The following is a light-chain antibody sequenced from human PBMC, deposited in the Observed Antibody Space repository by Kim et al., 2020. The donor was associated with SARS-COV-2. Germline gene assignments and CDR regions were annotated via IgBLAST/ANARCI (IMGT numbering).Light chain of an antibody. CDR2: DAS. CDR1: QSVSSSY. Sequence: EIVLTQSPGTLSLSPGERATLSCRTSQSVSSSYLAWYQQKPGQAPRLLIFDASSRATGIPARFSGSGAGTDFTLTISRLEPEDFAVYYCQQYDSSKAFTFGPGTKVDIK. V-gene: IGKV3-20*01. CDR3: QQYDSSKAFT. J-gene: IGKJ3*01.